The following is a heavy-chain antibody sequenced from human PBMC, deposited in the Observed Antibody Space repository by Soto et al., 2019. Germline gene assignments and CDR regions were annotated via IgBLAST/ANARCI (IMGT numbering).Heavy chain of an antibody. J-gene: IGHJ6*02. CDR1: GGSISSGGYS. CDR3: ARVISLEYSSSPNYYYGMDV. CDR2: MYHSGST. Sequence: SETLSLTCAVSGGSISSGGYSWSWIRQPPGKGLEWIGYMYHSGSTYYNPSLKSRVTISIDRSKNQFSLKLSSVTAADTAVYYCARVISLEYSSSPNYYYGMDVWGQGTTVTVSS. V-gene: IGHV4-30-2*01. D-gene: IGHD6-6*01.